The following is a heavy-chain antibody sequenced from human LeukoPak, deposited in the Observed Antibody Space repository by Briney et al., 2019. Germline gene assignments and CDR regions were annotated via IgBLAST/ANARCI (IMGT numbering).Heavy chain of an antibody. J-gene: IGHJ3*02. CDR3: AKGSSTGRWVQLELDALDI. D-gene: IGHD5-24*01. V-gene: IGHV3-30*18. CDR1: GLTFSRSA. CDR2: ISYDGTNK. Sequence: PGGSLRLSCAASGLTFSRSAMHWVRQAPGKGLEWVAVISYDGTNKYYEDSVKGRFTISRDSSKSTLYLQMNSLRAEDTAVYYCAKGSSTGRWVQLELDALDIWGQGTMVTVSS.